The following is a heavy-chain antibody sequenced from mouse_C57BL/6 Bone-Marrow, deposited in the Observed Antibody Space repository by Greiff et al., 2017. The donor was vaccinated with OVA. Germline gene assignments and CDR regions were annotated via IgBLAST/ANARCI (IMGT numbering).Heavy chain of an antibody. J-gene: IGHJ4*01. CDR1: GYTFTSYW. V-gene: IGHV1-74*01. CDR3: AIRRFGIYYYGSSYADY. D-gene: IGHD1-1*01. Sequence: QVQLQQPGAELVKPGASVKVSCKASGYTFTSYWMHWVKQRPGQGLEWIGRIHPSDSDTNYNQKFKGKATVTVDKSSSTAYMQLSSLTSEDSAVYYCAIRRFGIYYYGSSYADYWGQGTSVTVSS. CDR2: IHPSDSDT.